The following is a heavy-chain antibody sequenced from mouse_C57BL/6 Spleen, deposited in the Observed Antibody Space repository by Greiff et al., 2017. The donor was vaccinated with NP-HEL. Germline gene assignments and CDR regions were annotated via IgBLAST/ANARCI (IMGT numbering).Heavy chain of an antibody. CDR1: GYAFSSSW. D-gene: IGHD2-5*01. V-gene: IGHV1-82*01. CDR2: IYPGDGDT. CDR3: ARRDYSNSMDY. Sequence: VQLQQSGPELVKPGASVKISCKASGYAFSSSWMNWVKQRPGKGLEWIGRIYPGDGDTNYNGKFKGKATLTADKSSSTAYMQLSSLTSEDSAVYFCARRDYSNSMDYWGQGTSVTVSS. J-gene: IGHJ4*01.